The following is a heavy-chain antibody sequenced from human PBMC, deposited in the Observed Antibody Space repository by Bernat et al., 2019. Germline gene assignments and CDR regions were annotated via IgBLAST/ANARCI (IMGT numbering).Heavy chain of an antibody. Sequence: QVQLQQWGAGLLKPSETLSLTCAVYGGSFSGYYWSWIRQPPGKGLEWIGEINHSGSTNYNPSLKSRVTISVDTSKNQFSLKLSSVTAADTAVYYCARDRASSGMDVWGQGTTVTVSS. D-gene: IGHD1-26*01. V-gene: IGHV4-34*01. CDR3: ARDRASSGMDV. J-gene: IGHJ6*02. CDR2: INHSGST. CDR1: GGSFSGYY.